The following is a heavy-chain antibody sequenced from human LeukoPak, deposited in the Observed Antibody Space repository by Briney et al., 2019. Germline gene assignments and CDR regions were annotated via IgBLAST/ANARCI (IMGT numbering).Heavy chain of an antibody. V-gene: IGHV3-21*01. D-gene: IGHD6-13*01. Sequence: GGSLRLPCAASGFTFSSYSMNWVRQAPGKGLEWVSFISSSRSYIYYADSVKGRFTISRDNAKNSLYLQMNSLRAEDTAVYYCARLIAAPYYFDYWGRGTLVTVSS. CDR1: GFTFSSYS. CDR3: ARLIAAPYYFDY. J-gene: IGHJ4*02. CDR2: ISSSRSYI.